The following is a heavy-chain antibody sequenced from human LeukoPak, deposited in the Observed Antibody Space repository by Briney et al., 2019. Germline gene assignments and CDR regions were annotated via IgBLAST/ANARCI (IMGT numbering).Heavy chain of an antibody. J-gene: IGHJ4*02. CDR1: GYTLTELS. V-gene: IGHV1-24*01. D-gene: IGHD2-15*01. Sequence: GASVKVSCKVSGYTLTELSMHWVRQAPGKGLEWMGGFDPEDGETIYAQKFQGRVTMTEDTSTDTAYMELSRLRSDDTAVYYCARGSGPRYCSGGSCPLFDYWGQGTLVTVSS. CDR2: FDPEDGET. CDR3: ARGSGPRYCSGGSCPLFDY.